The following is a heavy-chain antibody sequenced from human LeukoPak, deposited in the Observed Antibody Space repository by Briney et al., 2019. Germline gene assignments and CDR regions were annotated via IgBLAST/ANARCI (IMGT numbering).Heavy chain of an antibody. Sequence: GGSLRLSCAASEFTFSSYAMHWVRQAPGKGLEWVAVISYDGSNKYYADSVKGRFTISRDNSKNTLYLQMNSLRAEDTAVYYCANLGGGFSGSGSYPNYFDPWGQGTLVTVSS. CDR3: ANLGGGFSGSGSYPNYFDP. CDR2: ISYDGSNK. D-gene: IGHD3-10*01. V-gene: IGHV3-30*04. J-gene: IGHJ5*02. CDR1: EFTFSSYA.